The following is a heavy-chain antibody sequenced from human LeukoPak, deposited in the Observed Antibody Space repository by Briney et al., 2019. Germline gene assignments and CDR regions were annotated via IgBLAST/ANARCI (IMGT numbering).Heavy chain of an antibody. D-gene: IGHD5-24*01. V-gene: IGHV4-59*01. Sequence: PSXXLSLTCTVSGGSISSYYWSWIRQPPGKGLEWIGYIYYSGSTNYNPSLKSRVTISVDTSKNQFSLKLSSVTAADTAVYYCAREVGDGSAWGQGTLVTVSS. J-gene: IGHJ5*02. CDR2: IYYSGST. CDR1: GGSISSYY. CDR3: AREVGDGSA.